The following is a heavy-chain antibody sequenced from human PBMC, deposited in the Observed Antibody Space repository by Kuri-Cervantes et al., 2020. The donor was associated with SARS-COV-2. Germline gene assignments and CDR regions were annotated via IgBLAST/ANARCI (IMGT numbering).Heavy chain of an antibody. J-gene: IGHJ3*02. CDR2: IYTSGST. D-gene: IGHD4-17*01. CDR3: ARATKADYGDYIDAFDI. V-gene: IGHV4-61*02. Sequence: LRLACTVSGGSISSGSYYWNWIRQPAGKGLEWIGRIYTSGSTNYNPSLKSRVTISVDTSKNQFSLKLSSVTAADTAVYYCARATKADYGDYIDAFDIWGQGTMVTVSS. CDR1: GGSISSGSYY.